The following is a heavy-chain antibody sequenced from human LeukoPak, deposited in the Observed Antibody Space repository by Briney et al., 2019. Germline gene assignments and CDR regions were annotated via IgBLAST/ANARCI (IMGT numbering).Heavy chain of an antibody. CDR2: ISSSGSTM. CDR1: GFTFSSYE. Sequence: GGSLRLSCAASGFTFSSYEMNWVRQAPGKGLEWVSYISSSGSTMYYADSVKGRFTISRDNAKNSLYLQMNSLRAEDAAVYYCAELGITMIGGVWGKGTTVTISS. D-gene: IGHD3-10*02. V-gene: IGHV3-48*03. J-gene: IGHJ6*04. CDR3: AELGITMIGGV.